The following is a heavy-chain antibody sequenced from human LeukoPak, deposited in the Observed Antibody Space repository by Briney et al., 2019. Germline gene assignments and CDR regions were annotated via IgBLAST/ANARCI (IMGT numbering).Heavy chain of an antibody. Sequence: GGSLRLSCAASGFTFSSYAMSWVRQAPGKGLEWVSAISGSGGSTYYAASVKGRFTISRDNSKNTLYLQMTSLRAEATPVYYGAKEGFSSGKKSFYYWGQGTLVTVPS. V-gene: IGHV3-23*01. D-gene: IGHD3-22*01. CDR1: GFTFSSYA. J-gene: IGHJ4*02. CDR3: AKEGFSSGKKSFYY. CDR2: ISGSGGST.